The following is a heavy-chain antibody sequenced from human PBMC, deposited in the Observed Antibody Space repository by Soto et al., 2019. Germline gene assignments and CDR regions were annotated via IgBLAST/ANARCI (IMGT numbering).Heavy chain of an antibody. J-gene: IGHJ4*01. Sequence: PSQTLSLTCAISGDSVSSSSAAWNWIRQSPSGGLEWLGRTYYRSKWYSDYGVSVRGRISITPDTSKNQFSLQLDSVTPEDTAVYYCERYTTDLYPVYWGHGILVTVYS. CDR2: TYYRSKWYS. CDR1: GDSVSSSSAA. D-gene: IGHD2-2*02. CDR3: ERYTTDLYPVY. V-gene: IGHV6-1*01.